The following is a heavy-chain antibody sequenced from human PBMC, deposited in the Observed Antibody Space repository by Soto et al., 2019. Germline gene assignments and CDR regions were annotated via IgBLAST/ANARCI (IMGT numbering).Heavy chain of an antibody. Sequence: QVQLVESGGGVVQPGRSLRLSCAASGFTYSSYGMHWVRQAPGKGLEWVAVISYDGSNKYYADSVKGRFTISRDNSKNTLYLQMNSLRAEDTAVYYCVKAVVTMIVLVAGVDYWGQGTLVTVSS. V-gene: IGHV3-30*18. CDR1: GFTYSSYG. J-gene: IGHJ4*02. D-gene: IGHD3-22*01. CDR2: ISYDGSNK. CDR3: VKAVVTMIVLVAGVDY.